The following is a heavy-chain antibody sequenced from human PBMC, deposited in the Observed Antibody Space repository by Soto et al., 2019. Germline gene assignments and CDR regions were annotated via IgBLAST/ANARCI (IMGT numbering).Heavy chain of an antibody. CDR1: GFTFSSYS. D-gene: IGHD6-19*01. CDR3: AKAGIAVQYYYYYYGMDV. Sequence: PGGSLRLSCAASGFTFSSYSMNWVRQAPGKGLEWVSSISSSSSYIYYADSVKGRFTISRDNAKNSLYLQMNSLRAEDTAVYYCAKAGIAVQYYYYYYGMDVWGQGTTVTVSS. J-gene: IGHJ6*02. V-gene: IGHV3-21*01. CDR2: ISSSSSYI.